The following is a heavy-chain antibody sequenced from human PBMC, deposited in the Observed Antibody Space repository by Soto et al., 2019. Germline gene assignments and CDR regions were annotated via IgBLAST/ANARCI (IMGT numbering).Heavy chain of an antibody. Sequence: PSETLSLTCAVSGGSISTSDWWSWVRQPPGKGLEWIGEVYHSGSTNYNPSLNNRVTISVDKSKNQFSLKVSSVTAADTAVYYCARPTYNSGSPFDYWGQGTLVTVSS. D-gene: IGHD1-20*01. V-gene: IGHV4-4*02. CDR3: ARPTYNSGSPFDY. CDR2: VYHSGST. J-gene: IGHJ4*02. CDR1: GGSISTSDW.